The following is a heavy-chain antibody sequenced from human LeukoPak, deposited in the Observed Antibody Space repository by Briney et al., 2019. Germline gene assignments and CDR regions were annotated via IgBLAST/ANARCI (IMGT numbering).Heavy chain of an antibody. J-gene: IGHJ4*02. Sequence: PSETLSLSCTVSGGSFSSYCWSWVRQPPGKGLEWVGYIYYSGSTNYNPSLKSRVTITVYTSKNQFSLKLRTVTPADTPVYYCARMTLYDSSGYYKRSLFDYWGQGTLVTVSS. CDR1: GGSFSSYC. CDR2: IYYSGST. V-gene: IGHV4-59*08. CDR3: ARMTLYDSSGYYKRSLFDY. D-gene: IGHD3-22*01.